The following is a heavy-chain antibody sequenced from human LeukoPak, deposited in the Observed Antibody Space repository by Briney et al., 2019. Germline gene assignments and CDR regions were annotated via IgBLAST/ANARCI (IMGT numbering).Heavy chain of an antibody. J-gene: IGHJ6*02. CDR2: IYYSGST. V-gene: IGHV4-59*01. CDR1: GGSISSYY. CDR3: ARGGYSSSWSPDYGMDV. Sequence: SETLSLTCTVSGGSISSYYWSWIRQPPGKGLEWIGHIYYSGSTNYNPSLKSRVTISVDTSKNQFSLKLSSVTAADTAVYYCARGGYSSSWSPDYGMDVWGQGTTVTVSS. D-gene: IGHD6-13*01.